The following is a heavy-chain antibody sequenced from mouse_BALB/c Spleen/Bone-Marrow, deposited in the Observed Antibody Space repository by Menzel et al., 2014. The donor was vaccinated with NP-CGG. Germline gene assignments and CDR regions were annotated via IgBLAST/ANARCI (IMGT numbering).Heavy chain of an antibody. V-gene: IGHV1-84*02. CDR3: ARDDYDYFDY. Sequence: QVQLKDSGPELVKPGASVKISCKASGYSFIDYYINWVKQKPGQGLEWIGWIYPGSGNSKNNEKFKGKATLTVDTSSSTAYMQLSSLTSEDTAVYFCARDDYDYFDYWGQGTTLTVSS. CDR1: GYSFIDYY. J-gene: IGHJ2*01. CDR2: IYPGSGNS. D-gene: IGHD2-4*01.